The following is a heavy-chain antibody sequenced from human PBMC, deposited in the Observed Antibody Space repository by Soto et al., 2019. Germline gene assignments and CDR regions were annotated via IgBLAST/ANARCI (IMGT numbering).Heavy chain of an antibody. CDR1: GFTFSSYG. J-gene: IGHJ4*02. CDR3: AREVVGAMWGYFDY. CDR2: IWYDGSNK. V-gene: IGHV3-33*01. Sequence: GGSLRLSCAASGFTFSSYGMHWVRQAPGKGLEWVAVIWYDGSNKYYADSVKGRFTISRDNSKNTLYLQMNSLRAEDTAVYYCAREVVGAMWGYFDYWGQGTLVTVSS. D-gene: IGHD1-26*01.